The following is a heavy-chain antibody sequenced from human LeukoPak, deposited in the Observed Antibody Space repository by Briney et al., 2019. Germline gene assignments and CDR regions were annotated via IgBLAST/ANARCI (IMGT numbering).Heavy chain of an antibody. V-gene: IGHV4-39*07. CDR1: GGSISSGSYY. CDR3: ARDRVSSYYFDY. D-gene: IGHD6-13*01. CDR2: IYHSGIT. J-gene: IGHJ4*02. Sequence: SQTLSLTCTVSGGSISSGSYYWGWIRQPPGKGLEWIGSIYHSGITYYNPSLKSRVTISVDTSKNQFSLKLSSVTAADTAVYYCARDRVSSYYFDYWGQGTLVTVSS.